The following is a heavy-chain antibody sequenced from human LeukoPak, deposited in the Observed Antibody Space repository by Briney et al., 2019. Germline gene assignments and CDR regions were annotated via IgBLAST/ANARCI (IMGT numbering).Heavy chain of an antibody. D-gene: IGHD3-3*01. CDR3: AKDVRRLRFLEWLNYMDV. J-gene: IGHJ6*03. CDR2: ISGSGGST. CDR1: GFTFSSYA. Sequence: PGGSLRLSCAASGFTFSSYAMSWVRQAPGKGLEWVSAISGSGGSTYYADSMKGRFTISRDNSKNTLYLQMNSLRAEDTAVYYCAKDVRRLRFLEWLNYMDVWGKGTTVTVSS. V-gene: IGHV3-23*01.